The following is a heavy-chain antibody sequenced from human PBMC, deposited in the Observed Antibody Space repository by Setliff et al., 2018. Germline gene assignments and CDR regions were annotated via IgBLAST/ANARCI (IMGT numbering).Heavy chain of an antibody. J-gene: IGHJ3*02. CDR2: IWYDGINK. D-gene: IGHD3-22*01. V-gene: IGHV3-33*01. CDR1: GFTLSSYG. CDR3: VRELRVIVGVGIQGVFDI. Sequence: GGSLRLSCAASGFTLSSYGMHWVRQAPGKGLEWVAVIWYDGINKYYADSVKGRFTISRDNSKNTLYLQMNSLRAEDTAVYYCVRELRVIVGVGIQGVFDIWGQGTMVTV.